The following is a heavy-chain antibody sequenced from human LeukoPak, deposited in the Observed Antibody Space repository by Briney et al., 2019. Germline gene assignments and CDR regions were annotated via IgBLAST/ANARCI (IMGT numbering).Heavy chain of an antibody. CDR1: GGTFSSYA. CDR3: ARGGARYSGSSPDWFEY. CDR2: IIPIFGTA. J-gene: IGHJ4*02. V-gene: IGHV1-69*05. Sequence: SVKLTCTASGGTFSSYAISWVRQAPGQGLEWMGGIIPIFGTANYAQKFQGRVTITTDESTSTAYMELSSLRSEDTAVYYCARGGARYSGSSPDWFEYWGQGTLVTVSS. D-gene: IGHD1-26*01.